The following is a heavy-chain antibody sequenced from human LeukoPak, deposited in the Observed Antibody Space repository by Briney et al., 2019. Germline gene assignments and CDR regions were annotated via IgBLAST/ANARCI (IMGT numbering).Heavy chain of an antibody. Sequence: SGTLSLTCSVSNGSISSYFWSWIRQPAGKGLEWIGRIYASGDTNYNPSLKSRVTMSVDTSKNRFSLNLTSVTAADTAMYYCARELAGSGSYRPFDYWGQGTLVTVSS. J-gene: IGHJ4*02. CDR1: NGSISSYF. D-gene: IGHD3-10*01. CDR2: IYASGDT. CDR3: ARELAGSGSYRPFDY. V-gene: IGHV4-4*07.